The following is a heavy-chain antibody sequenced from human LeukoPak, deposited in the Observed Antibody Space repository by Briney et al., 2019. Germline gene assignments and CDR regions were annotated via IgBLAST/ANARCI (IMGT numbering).Heavy chain of an antibody. CDR2: ISTSGTIV. CDR1: GFTFSSYC. Sequence: GGSLRLSCATSGFTFSSYCFNWVRQALGKGLEWASSISTSGTIVHYADSVRGRFTMSRDNTRKSVYLQMDSLRAGDTAVYYCAKAFTKSGSYWDYFDFWGLGTLVTVSS. D-gene: IGHD1-26*01. V-gene: IGHV3-21*01. CDR3: AKAFTKSGSYWDYFDF. J-gene: IGHJ4*02.